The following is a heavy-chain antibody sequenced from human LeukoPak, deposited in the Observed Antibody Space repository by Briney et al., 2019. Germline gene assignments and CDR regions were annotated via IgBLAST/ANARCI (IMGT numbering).Heavy chain of an antibody. Sequence: ASVKVSCKASGYTFTTYAMNWVRQAPGQGLEWMGWINTNTGNPTYAQGFTGRFVFSLDTSVSTAYLQISSLKAEDTAVYYCAADSSGWYMYYPSFDYWGQGTLVTVSS. D-gene: IGHD6-19*01. CDR2: INTNTGNP. J-gene: IGHJ4*02. CDR3: AADSSGWYMYYPSFDY. V-gene: IGHV7-4-1*02. CDR1: GYTFTTYA.